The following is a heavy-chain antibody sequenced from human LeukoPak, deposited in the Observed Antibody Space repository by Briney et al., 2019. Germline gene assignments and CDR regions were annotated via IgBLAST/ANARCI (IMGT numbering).Heavy chain of an antibody. D-gene: IGHD3-10*01. CDR1: GFTFSDYW. V-gene: IGHV3-7*03. Sequence: GGSLRLSCVASGFTFSDYWMTWVRQAPGKGLEWVANIKEDGSVRYYVDSLKGRFTISRDNAKNSLYLQFTSLRAEDPAVYYCATEGADGRGSFGWFDPWGQGTLVTVSS. J-gene: IGHJ5*02. CDR2: IKEDGSVR. CDR3: ATEGADGRGSFGWFDP.